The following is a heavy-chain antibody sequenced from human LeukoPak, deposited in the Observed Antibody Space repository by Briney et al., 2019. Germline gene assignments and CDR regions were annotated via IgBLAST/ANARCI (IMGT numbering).Heavy chain of an antibody. CDR2: MNPNSGNT. CDR3: ARCRGGRWLQLRRNYYYYYMDV. Sequence: ASVKVSCKASGYTFTSYDINWVRQATGQGLEWMGWMNPNSGNTGYAQKFQGRVTMTRNTSISTAYMELSSLRSEDTAVYYCARCRGGRWLQLRRNYYYYYMDVWGKGTTVTISS. D-gene: IGHD5-24*01. J-gene: IGHJ6*03. CDR1: GYTFTSYD. V-gene: IGHV1-8*01.